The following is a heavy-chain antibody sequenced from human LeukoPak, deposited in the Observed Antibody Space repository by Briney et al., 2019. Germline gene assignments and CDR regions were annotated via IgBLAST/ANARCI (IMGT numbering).Heavy chain of an antibody. D-gene: IGHD3-22*01. Sequence: PRGSPRLSLAASGFTFISSARSGGPQAPGKGRGGVSAISSSGGSTYYADSVKGRFTISRDNAKNSLYLQMNSLRAEDTALYYCAKDLEGSGYYYRFDYWGQGTLVTVSS. V-gene: IGHV3-23*01. CDR1: GFTFISSA. CDR3: AKDLEGSGYYYRFDY. J-gene: IGHJ4*02. CDR2: ISSSGGST.